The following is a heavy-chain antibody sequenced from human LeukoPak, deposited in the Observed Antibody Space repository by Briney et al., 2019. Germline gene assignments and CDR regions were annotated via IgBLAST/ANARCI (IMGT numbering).Heavy chain of an antibody. D-gene: IGHD6-13*01. CDR2: INHSGST. Sequence: PSETLSLTCAVYGGSFSGYYWSWIRQPPGKGLEWIGEINHSGSTNYNPSLKSRVTISADTSKNQFSLKLSSVTAADTAVYYCARAASSSWYGLCFDYWGQGTLVTVSS. V-gene: IGHV4-34*01. J-gene: IGHJ4*02. CDR1: GGSFSGYY. CDR3: ARAASSSWYGLCFDY.